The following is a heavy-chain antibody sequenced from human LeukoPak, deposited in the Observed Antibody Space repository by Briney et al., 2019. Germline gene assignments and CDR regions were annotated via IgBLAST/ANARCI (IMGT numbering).Heavy chain of an antibody. D-gene: IGHD3-10*01. Sequence: ASVKVSCKASGYTFTGYYMHWVRQAPGQGLEWMGWINPNSGGTNYAQKFQGRVTMTRDTTISTAYMELSRLRSDDTAVYYCAISNYGSGDPACAYYFDYWGQGTLVTVSS. CDR2: INPNSGGT. CDR1: GYTFTGYY. CDR3: AISNYGSGDPACAYYFDY. J-gene: IGHJ4*02. V-gene: IGHV1-2*02.